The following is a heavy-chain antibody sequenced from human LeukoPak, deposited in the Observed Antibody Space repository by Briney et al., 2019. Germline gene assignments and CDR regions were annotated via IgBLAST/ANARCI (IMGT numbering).Heavy chain of an antibody. Sequence: PGGSLRLSCAVSGFTFSSYWMHWVRQAPGKGLVWVSRINSDGSSTSYAVSVKGRFTISRDNAKNTLYLQMNSVRAEDTAVYYCGIPTSFSGWDGYWGQGTLVTVSS. CDR2: INSDGSST. V-gene: IGHV3-74*01. CDR3: GIPTSFSGWDGY. J-gene: IGHJ4*02. D-gene: IGHD6-19*01. CDR1: GFTFSSYW.